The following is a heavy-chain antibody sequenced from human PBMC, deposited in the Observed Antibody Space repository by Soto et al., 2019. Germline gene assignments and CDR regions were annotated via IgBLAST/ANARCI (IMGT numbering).Heavy chain of an antibody. CDR3: AIGTDRQQLGGHYYYITVI. J-gene: IGHJ6*02. D-gene: IGHD4-17*01. CDR2: LIPIFRTP. V-gene: IGHV1-69*12. CDR1: RGTFSSSA. Sequence: QVQLVQSVAEVKKPGSSVKVSCKASRGTFSSSAISWVRQAPGQGLEGMVGLIPIFRTPDYGQKFPCRVTITADESARTVYMGLRGLRSEDTASYFCAIGTDRQQLGGHYYYITVIWGQGNTVTVSS.